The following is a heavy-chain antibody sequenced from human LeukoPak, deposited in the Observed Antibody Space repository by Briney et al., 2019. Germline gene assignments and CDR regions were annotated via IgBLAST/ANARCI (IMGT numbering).Heavy chain of an antibody. CDR1: GFTFDDYG. D-gene: IGHD5-18*01. CDR2: INWNGGST. J-gene: IGHJ6*03. CDR3: ARVGYSYDMDVNYYYYYMDV. Sequence: PGGSLRLSCAASGFTFDDYGMSWVRQAPGKGLEWVSGINWNGGSTGYADSVKGRFTISRDNAKNSLYLQMNSLRAEDTALYYCARVGYSYDMDVNYYYYYMDVWGKGTTVTVSS. V-gene: IGHV3-20*04.